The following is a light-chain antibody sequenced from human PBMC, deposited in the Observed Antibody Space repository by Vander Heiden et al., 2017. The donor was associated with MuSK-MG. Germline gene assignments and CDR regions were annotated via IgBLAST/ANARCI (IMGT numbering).Light chain of an antibody. CDR2: DAS. J-gene: IGKJ2*01. V-gene: IGKV3-11*01. Sequence: EIVLTQSPATLSLSPGERATLSCRASQSVSSFLAWYQQKPGQAPRLLIYDASNRATGIPVRFSGRGSGTDFTLTISSLEPEDFAVYYCQQRANWPPYTFGQGTKLEI. CDR1: QSVSSF. CDR3: QQRANWPPYT.